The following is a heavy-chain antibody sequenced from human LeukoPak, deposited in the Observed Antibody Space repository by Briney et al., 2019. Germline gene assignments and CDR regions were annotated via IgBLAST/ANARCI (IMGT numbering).Heavy chain of an antibody. V-gene: IGHV3-74*01. CDR3: GKEVGSLWFGELSPPGY. D-gene: IGHD3-10*01. CDR2: INSDESST. J-gene: IGHJ4*01. Sequence: GPLRLSCAASGFTFRNYWRHWVRHAPGKGLVWVSRINSDESSTNYADSVKGRFSISRGGSKKILYLQMNSLRAEDTAVVYCGKEVGSLWFGELSPPGYWGQGTLVTASS. CDR1: GFTFRNYW.